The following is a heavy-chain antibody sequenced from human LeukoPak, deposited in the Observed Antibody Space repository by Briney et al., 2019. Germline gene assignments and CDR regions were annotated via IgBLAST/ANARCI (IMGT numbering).Heavy chain of an antibody. D-gene: IGHD3-10*02. Sequence: GGSLRLSCATSGFTFSSYAMSWVRQAPGKGLEWVSTVSGGGGSTWYADSVKGRFTISRDNSKNTLYLQMNSLRAEDTAVYYCATYVRGDFDYWGQGTLVTVSS. CDR2: VSGGGGST. V-gene: IGHV3-23*01. CDR1: GFTFSSYA. J-gene: IGHJ4*02. CDR3: ATYVRGDFDY.